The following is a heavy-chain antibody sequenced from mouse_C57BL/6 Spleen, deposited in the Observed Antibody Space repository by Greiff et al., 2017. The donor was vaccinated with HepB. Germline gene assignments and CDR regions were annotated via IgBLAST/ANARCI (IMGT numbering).Heavy chain of an antibody. CDR3: ARVDSSDYPLAY. CDR1: GYSFSSSW. CDR2: IYPGDGDT. D-gene: IGHD3-2*02. V-gene: IGHV1-82*01. Sequence: QVQLQQSGPELVKPGASVKISCKASGYSFSSSWMNWVKQRPGKGLEWIGRIYPGDGDTNYNGKFKGKATLTADKTSSTASMQLSSLTSEDSSVSICARVDSSDYPLAYWGQGTLVTVSA. J-gene: IGHJ3*01.